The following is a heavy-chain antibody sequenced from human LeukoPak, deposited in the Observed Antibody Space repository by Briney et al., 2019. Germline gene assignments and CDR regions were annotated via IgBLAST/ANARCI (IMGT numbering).Heavy chain of an antibody. CDR1: GGSISTGGYS. V-gene: IGHV4-30-2*01. Sequence: SQTLSLTCAVSGGSISTGGYSWSWIRQPPGKGLEWIGYIYHSGSTYYNPSLKSRVTISVDRSKNQFSLNLSSVTAADTAVYYCARGTYSSSWLFDYWGQGTLVTVSS. CDR3: ARGTYSSSWLFDY. CDR2: IYHSGST. J-gene: IGHJ4*02. D-gene: IGHD6-13*01.